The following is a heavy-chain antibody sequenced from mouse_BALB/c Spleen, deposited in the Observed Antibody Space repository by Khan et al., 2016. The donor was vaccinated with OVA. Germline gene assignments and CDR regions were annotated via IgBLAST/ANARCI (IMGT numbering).Heavy chain of an antibody. CDR2: LDPENGNT. Sequence: VQLKQSGAELVRPGALVKLSCKASGFNIKDYYMVWVKQRPEQGLAWIGWLDPENGNTVYDPKFQAKASITADTSSNTAYLQLSSLTSGVTAVYYSIRRGYGNDRFTYWGQGTLVTVCA. D-gene: IGHD2-2*01. J-gene: IGHJ3*01. CDR1: GFNIKDYY. V-gene: IGHV14-1*02. CDR3: IRRGYGNDRFTY.